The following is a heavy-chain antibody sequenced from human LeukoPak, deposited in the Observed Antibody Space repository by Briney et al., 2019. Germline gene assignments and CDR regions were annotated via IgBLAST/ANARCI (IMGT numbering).Heavy chain of an antibody. D-gene: IGHD3-3*01. Sequence: PSETLSLTCAVYGGSFSGYYWSWIRQPPGKGLEWIGEINHSRSTNYNPSLKSRVTISVDTSKNQFSLKLSSVTAADTAVYYCARERYDFWSGYYGKHYWGQGTLVTVSS. CDR2: INHSRST. J-gene: IGHJ4*02. CDR1: GGSFSGYY. V-gene: IGHV4-34*01. CDR3: ARERYDFWSGYYGKHY.